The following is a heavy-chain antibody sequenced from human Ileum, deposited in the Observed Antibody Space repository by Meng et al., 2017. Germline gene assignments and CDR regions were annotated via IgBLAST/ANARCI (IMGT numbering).Heavy chain of an antibody. CDR2: ISQESGRT. D-gene: IGHD2-21*01. CDR3: VRNEGYSLGD. V-gene: IGHV4-4*02. CDR1: GDSISSRDW. Sequence: QVQRQESGPGLVKPSGTLSLTCAVSGDSISSRDWWSWVRQPPGKGLEWIGEISQESGRTNYNPSLKSRVTISLDKSKNQFSLNLNSVTAADTAVYYCVRNEGYSLGDWGQGTLVTASS. J-gene: IGHJ4*02.